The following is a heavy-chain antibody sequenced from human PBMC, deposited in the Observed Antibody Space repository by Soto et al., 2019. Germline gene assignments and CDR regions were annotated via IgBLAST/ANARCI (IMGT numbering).Heavy chain of an antibody. CDR2: ISYDGSNK. CDR1: GFTFSSYA. D-gene: IGHD2-2*01. J-gene: IGHJ6*02. V-gene: IGHV3-30-3*01. Sequence: GGSLRLSCAASGFTFSSYAMHWVRQAPGKGLEWVAVISYDGSNKYYADSVKGRFTISRDNSKNTLYLQMNSLRAEDTAVYYCARDSGFYCSSTSCYAYGIDVWGQGTTVTVSS. CDR3: ARDSGFYCSSTSCYAYGIDV.